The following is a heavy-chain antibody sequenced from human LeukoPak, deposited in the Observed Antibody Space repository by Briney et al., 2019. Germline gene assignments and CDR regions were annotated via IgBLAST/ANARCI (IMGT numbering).Heavy chain of an antibody. V-gene: IGHV4-4*07. CDR2: IYFSGSN. D-gene: IGHD5-12*01. CDR3: AREPTSGREPTSGRPLDY. CDR1: GGSISGYF. J-gene: IGHJ4*02. Sequence: PETLSLTCTVSGGSISGYFWRWLRQPAGKELEWIGRIYFSGSNNYNPSLKSRVTMSLDTSKNHLSLNLSSVTAADTAVYYCAREPTSGREPTSGRPLDYWGQGTLVTVSS.